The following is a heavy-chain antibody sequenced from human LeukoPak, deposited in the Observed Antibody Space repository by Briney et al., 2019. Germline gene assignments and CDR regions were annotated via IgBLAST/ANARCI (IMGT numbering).Heavy chain of an antibody. Sequence: GGSLRLSCAASGFTFDDYAMHWVRQAPGKGLEWVSGISWNSGSIGYADSVKGRFTISRENAKNSLYLQMNSLRAGDTAVYYCARSAHNYWYFDLWGRGTLVTVSS. V-gene: IGHV3-9*01. CDR2: ISWNSGSI. D-gene: IGHD6-25*01. J-gene: IGHJ2*01. CDR1: GFTFDDYA. CDR3: ARSAHNYWYFDL.